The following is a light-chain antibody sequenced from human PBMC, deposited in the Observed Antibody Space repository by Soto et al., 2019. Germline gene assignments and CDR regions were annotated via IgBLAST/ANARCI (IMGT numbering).Light chain of an antibody. CDR2: LGS. J-gene: IGKJ4*01. CDR1: QSLLHSNGYNY. V-gene: IGKV2-28*01. Sequence: DIVMTQSPLSLPVTPGEPASISCRSSQSLLHSNGYNYLDWYLQKPGQSPQLLIYLGSNRASGVTDRFSGSGSGTNFTLKISRVEAEDVGVYYCMQALQTLLLTFGGGTKGEIK. CDR3: MQALQTLLLT.